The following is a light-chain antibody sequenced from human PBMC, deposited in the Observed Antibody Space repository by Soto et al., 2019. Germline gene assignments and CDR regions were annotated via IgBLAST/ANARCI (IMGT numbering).Light chain of an antibody. CDR1: SSTIGAGYD. Sequence: QSVLTQPPSVSGAPGQRVTISCTGSSSTIGAGYDVHWYQQLPGTAPKLLIYANINRPSGVPDRFSGSKSGTSASLAITGLQAEDEADYYCQSYDSSLPGVIFGGGTKLTV. CDR2: ANI. J-gene: IGLJ2*01. V-gene: IGLV1-40*01. CDR3: QSYDSSLPGVI.